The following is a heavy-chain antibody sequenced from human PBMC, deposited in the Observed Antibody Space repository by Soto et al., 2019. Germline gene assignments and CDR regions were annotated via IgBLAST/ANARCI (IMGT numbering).Heavy chain of an antibody. CDR3: ARDAPGVAPY. J-gene: IGHJ4*02. D-gene: IGHD2-15*01. V-gene: IGHV4-31*03. Sequence: QVQLQESGPGLVKPSKTLSLTCTVSGGSIINGDTYLNWIRLHPEKGLEWMGYINYRGTTNYNPALKSRILISIDTSKNQFSLRLTPVTAADTAVYYCARDAPGVAPYWGQGTLVTVSS. CDR1: GGSIINGDTY. CDR2: INYRGTT.